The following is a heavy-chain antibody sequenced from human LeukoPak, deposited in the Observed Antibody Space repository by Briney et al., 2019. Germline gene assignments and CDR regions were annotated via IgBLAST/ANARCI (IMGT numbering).Heavy chain of an antibody. CDR3: ARDRDCSSTSCYTDAFDI. CDR1: GRSFSGYY. J-gene: IGHJ3*02. D-gene: IGHD2-2*02. Sequence: PSETLSLTCAVYGRSFSGYYWSWIRQTPGKGLEWIGYIYYSGSTNYNPSLKSRVTISVDTSKNQFSLKLSSVTAADTAVYYCARDRDCSSTSCYTDAFDIWGQGTMVTVSS. V-gene: IGHV4-59*01. CDR2: IYYSGST.